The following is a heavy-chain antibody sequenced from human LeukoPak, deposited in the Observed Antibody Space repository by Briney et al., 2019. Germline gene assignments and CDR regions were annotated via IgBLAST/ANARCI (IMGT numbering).Heavy chain of an antibody. V-gene: IGHV3-53*01. CDR2: IYSGGST. Sequence: GGSLRLSCAASGFTVSSNYMSWVRQAPGKGLEWVSVIYSGGSTYYADSVKGRFTISRDNPKNTLYLQMNSLRAEDTAVYYCARDREASWFDPWGQGTLVTVSS. CDR3: ARDREASWFDP. CDR1: GFTVSSNY. J-gene: IGHJ5*02.